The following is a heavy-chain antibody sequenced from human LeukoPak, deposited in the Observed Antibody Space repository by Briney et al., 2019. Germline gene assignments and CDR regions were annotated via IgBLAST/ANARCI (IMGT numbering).Heavy chain of an antibody. J-gene: IGHJ4*02. Sequence: SETLSLTCTVSGGSISSYYWSWIRQPAGKGLEWIGRIYTSGSTNYNPSLKSRVTMSVDTSKNQFSLKLTSVTAADRAVYYCARVDSSGYHEPFDYWGQGTLVSVSS. CDR3: ARVDSSGYHEPFDY. V-gene: IGHV4-4*07. CDR1: GGSISSYY. CDR2: IYTSGST. D-gene: IGHD3-22*01.